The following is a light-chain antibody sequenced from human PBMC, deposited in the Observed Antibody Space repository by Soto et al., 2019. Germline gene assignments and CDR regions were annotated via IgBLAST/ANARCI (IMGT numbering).Light chain of an antibody. V-gene: IGKV3-20*01. CDR3: QQYGSSPIT. CDR1: QGVFSNY. CDR2: GAS. Sequence: EIVLTQSPGTLSLSPGERVTLSCRASQGVFSNYLAWYQQKPGLAPRLLIYGASSRATGIPDRFSSSGSGTDFTVTISRLEPEDFEVYYCQQYGSSPITFGQGTRLEIK. J-gene: IGKJ5*01.